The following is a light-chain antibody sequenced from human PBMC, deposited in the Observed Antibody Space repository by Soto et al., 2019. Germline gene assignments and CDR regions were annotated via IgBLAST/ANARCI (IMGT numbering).Light chain of an antibody. V-gene: IGLV2-14*01. CDR3: SSYTSSSTPLYV. CDR1: SSDVGGYNY. Sequence: QSVLTQPASVSGSPGQSITTSCTGASSDVGGYNYVSWYQQHPGKAPKLMIYDVSNRPSGVSNRFSGSKSGNTASLTISGLQAEDEADYYCSSYTSSSTPLYVFGTGTKVPVL. CDR2: DVS. J-gene: IGLJ1*01.